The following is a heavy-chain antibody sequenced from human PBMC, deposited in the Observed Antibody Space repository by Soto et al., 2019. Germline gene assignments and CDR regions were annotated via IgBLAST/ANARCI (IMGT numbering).Heavy chain of an antibody. V-gene: IGHV4-30-4*01. CDR3: ARAGIQLWQRFFDY. CDR2: IYYRGST. J-gene: IGHJ4*02. D-gene: IGHD5-18*01. Sequence: PSETLSLTCTVSGGSISSGDYYWSWIRQPPGKGLEWIGYIYYRGSTYYNPSLKSRVSISVGTSKNQFSLKLSSVTAADTAVYYCARAGIQLWQRFFDYWGQGTLVTVSS. CDR1: GGSISSGDYY.